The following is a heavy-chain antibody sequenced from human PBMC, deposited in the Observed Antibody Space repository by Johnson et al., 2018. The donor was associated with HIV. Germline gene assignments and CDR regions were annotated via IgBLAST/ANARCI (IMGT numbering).Heavy chain of an antibody. CDR1: GFNFSSYD. D-gene: IGHD6-6*01. J-gene: IGHJ3*02. CDR2: ISYDGSNK. Sequence: QVQLVESGGGVVQPGRSLRLSCVVSGFNFSSYDIDWVRQAPGKGLEWLAAISYDGSNKFYADSVQGRFTISRDNSKNTLYLQMNSLRAEDTALYYCAKESYRSSLWAFDIWGQGTMVTVSS. CDR3: AKESYRSSLWAFDI. V-gene: IGHV3-30*04.